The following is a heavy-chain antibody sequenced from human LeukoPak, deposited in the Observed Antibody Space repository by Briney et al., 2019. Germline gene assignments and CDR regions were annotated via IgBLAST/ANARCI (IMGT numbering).Heavy chain of an antibody. CDR1: GVTISNDYYY. CDR3: ARDLRAGDLALDY. V-gene: IGHV4-39*06. D-gene: IGHD6-19*01. J-gene: IGHJ4*02. CDR2: IYYSGST. Sequence: SETLSLTRTVSGVTISNDYYYWGWIRQPPGKGLEWIGSIYYSGSTYYNPSLKSRVTISVDTSKNQFTLKVSSVTAADTAVYYCARDLRAGDLALDYWGQGTLVTVSS.